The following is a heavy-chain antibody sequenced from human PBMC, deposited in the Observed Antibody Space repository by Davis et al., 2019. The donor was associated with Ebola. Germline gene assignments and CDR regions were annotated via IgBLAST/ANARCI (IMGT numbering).Heavy chain of an antibody. D-gene: IGHD3-9*01. CDR3: AKVGGDPRYFDASLPLKAFDM. J-gene: IGHJ3*02. Sequence: GESLKISCTASGFTFSNYAMSWVRQAPGKGLEWVSTLSGSGGNTYYADSVKGRFTISRDNSKNTLHLQMSSLRAEDTALYYCAKVGGDPRYFDASLPLKAFDMWGQGTKVTVSS. CDR2: LSGSGGNT. CDR1: GFTFSNYA. V-gene: IGHV3-23*01.